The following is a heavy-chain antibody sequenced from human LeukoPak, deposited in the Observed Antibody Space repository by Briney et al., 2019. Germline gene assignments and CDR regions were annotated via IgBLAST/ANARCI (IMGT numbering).Heavy chain of an antibody. CDR2: ICGRGATT. Sequence: GGSLRLSCAASGFTFSSYAMSWVRQAPGKGLEWVSAICGRGATTFYADSVKGRFTISRDNSKNTLYLQMNSLRAEDTAVYYCARRTPGIAAAGATFDPWGQGTLVTVSS. CDR1: GFTFSSYA. V-gene: IGHV3-23*01. CDR3: ARRTPGIAAAGATFDP. J-gene: IGHJ5*02. D-gene: IGHD6-13*01.